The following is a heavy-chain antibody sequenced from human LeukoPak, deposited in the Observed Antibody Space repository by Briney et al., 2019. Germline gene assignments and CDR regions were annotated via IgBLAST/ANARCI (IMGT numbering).Heavy chain of an antibody. J-gene: IGHJ4*02. Sequence: GGSLRLSCAASGFTFSTYAMSWVRQAPGKGLEWVSTICGSGGSTYYADSVKGRFTISRDNSKNTLYLQMNSLRAEDTAVYYCARGRCGSYRYFDYWGQGTLVTVSS. CDR1: GFTFSTYA. V-gene: IGHV3-23*01. D-gene: IGHD1-26*01. CDR3: ARGRCGSYRYFDY. CDR2: ICGSGGST.